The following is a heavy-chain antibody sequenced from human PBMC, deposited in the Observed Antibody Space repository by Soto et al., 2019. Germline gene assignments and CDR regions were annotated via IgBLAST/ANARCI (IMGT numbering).Heavy chain of an antibody. CDR1: GFTFSSSA. CDR2: IWYDGGNK. CDR3: AREEISVVATTIYYYYYGMDV. V-gene: IGHV3-33*01. Sequence: PGGSLRLSCAASGFTFSSSAMHWVRQAPGKGLEWVAVIWYDGGNKYYADSVKGRFTISRDNSKNTLYLQMNSLRAEDTAVYYCAREEISVVATTIYYYYYGMDVWGQGTTVTVSS. D-gene: IGHD5-12*01. J-gene: IGHJ6*02.